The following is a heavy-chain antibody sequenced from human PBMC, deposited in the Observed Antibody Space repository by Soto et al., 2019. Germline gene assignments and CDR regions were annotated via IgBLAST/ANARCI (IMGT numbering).Heavy chain of an antibody. CDR1: GGTFSSYA. Sequence: QVQLVQSGAEVKKPGSSVKVSCKASGGTFSSYAISWVRQAPGQGLEWMGGIIPIFGTANYAQEFQGRVTITADESTSTAYMELRSLRSEDTAVYYCATARYSSRWYYFDYWGQGTLVTVSS. J-gene: IGHJ4*02. CDR2: IIPIFGTA. CDR3: ATARYSSRWYYFDY. D-gene: IGHD6-13*01. V-gene: IGHV1-69*01.